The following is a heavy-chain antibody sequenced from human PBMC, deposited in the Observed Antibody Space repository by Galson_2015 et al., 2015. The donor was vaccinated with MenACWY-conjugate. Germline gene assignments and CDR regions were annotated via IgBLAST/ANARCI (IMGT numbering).Heavy chain of an antibody. CDR2: ISYDGSNK. CDR1: GFTFSSYA. J-gene: IGHJ4*02. Sequence: SLRLSCAASGFTFSSYAMHWVRQAPGKGLEWVAVISYDGSNKYYADSVKGRFAISRDNSKNTLYLQMNSLRAEDTAVYYCERDPPGGDIVVVTAGDYWGQGTLVTVSS. D-gene: IGHD2-21*02. CDR3: ERDPPGGDIVVVTAGDY. V-gene: IGHV3-30*09.